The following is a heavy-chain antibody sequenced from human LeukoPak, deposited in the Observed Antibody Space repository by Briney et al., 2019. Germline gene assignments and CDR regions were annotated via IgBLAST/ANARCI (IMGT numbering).Heavy chain of an antibody. V-gene: IGHV3-21*06. CDR3: ARGGSCSGATCYSPLYYYFYYMDV. CDR1: GFTVSNYA. CDR2: ISSSSRYI. Sequence: GGAVRLSCEGSGFTVSNYAMNEVRQAPGGGLAWVASISSSSRYIYYADSVKGRFTISRDNGKNSLYLQMNSLTAEDTGVYFCARGGSCSGATCYSPLYYYFYYMDVWGKGTTVTVSS. J-gene: IGHJ6*03. D-gene: IGHD2-15*01.